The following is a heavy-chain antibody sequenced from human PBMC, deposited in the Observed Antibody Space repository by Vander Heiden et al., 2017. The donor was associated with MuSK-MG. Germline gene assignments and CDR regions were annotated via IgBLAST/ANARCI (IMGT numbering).Heavy chain of an antibody. Sequence: HVHLPESGPGLVKPSQTLSLNCTVPGGSISSGGYYWSWIRQHPGKGLEWIGYIYYSGSTYYNPSLKSRVTISVDTSKNQFSLKLSSVTAADTAVYYCARVHANNWFDPWGQGTLVTVSS. CDR2: IYYSGST. CDR1: GGSISSGGYY. V-gene: IGHV4-31*03. J-gene: IGHJ5*02. CDR3: ARVHANNWFDP.